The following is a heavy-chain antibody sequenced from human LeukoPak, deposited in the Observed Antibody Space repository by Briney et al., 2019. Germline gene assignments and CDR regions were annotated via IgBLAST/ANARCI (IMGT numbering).Heavy chain of an antibody. J-gene: IGHJ4*02. V-gene: IGHV4-39*01. CDR1: GGSISSSSYF. D-gene: IGHD4-17*01. CDR3: ARQMNTVTADY. Sequence: SETLSLTCTVSGGSISSSSYFWGWIRQPPGKGLEWIGSIFYSGSTYYNPSLNSRVAISIDTSKNQFSLRLSSVTAADTAVYYCARQMNTVTADYWGQGTLVTVSS. CDR2: IFYSGST.